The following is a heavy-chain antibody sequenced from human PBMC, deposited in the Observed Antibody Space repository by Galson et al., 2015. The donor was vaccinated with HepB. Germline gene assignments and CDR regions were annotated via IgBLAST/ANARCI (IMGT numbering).Heavy chain of an antibody. V-gene: IGHV3-7*03. Sequence: SLRLSCAASGFTFSSYWMSWVRQAPGKGLEWVANIKQDGSEKYYVDSVKGRFTISRDNAKNSLYLQMNSLRAEDTAVYHCARDVMANVSPVYFDYWGQGTLVTVSS. J-gene: IGHJ4*02. CDR1: GFTFSSYW. CDR3: ARDVMANVSPVYFDY. D-gene: IGHD5-24*01. CDR2: IKQDGSEK.